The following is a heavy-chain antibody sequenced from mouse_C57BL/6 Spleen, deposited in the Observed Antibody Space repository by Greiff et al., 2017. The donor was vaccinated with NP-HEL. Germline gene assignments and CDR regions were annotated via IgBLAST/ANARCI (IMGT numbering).Heavy chain of an antibody. CDR3: ARHVSYYFDY. CDR2: IYPGDGDT. Sequence: QVQLQQSGPELVKPGASVKISCKASGYAFSSSWMNWVKQRPGKGLEWIGRIYPGDGDTNYNGKFKGKATLTADKSSSTAYMQLSSLTSEDSAVYFCARHVSYYFDYWGQGTTLTVSS. J-gene: IGHJ2*01. V-gene: IGHV1-82*01. CDR1: GYAFSSSW.